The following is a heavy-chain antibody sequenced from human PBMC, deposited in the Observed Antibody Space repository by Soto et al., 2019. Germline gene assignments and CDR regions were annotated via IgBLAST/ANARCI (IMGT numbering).Heavy chain of an antibody. D-gene: IGHD2-21*01. J-gene: IGHJ4*02. CDR2: ISTSSAYI. V-gene: IGHV3-21*02. CDR3: ASAPASYCGGECLSTDY. Sequence: EVQLVESGGGLVKSGGSLRLSCEASGFTFSSYSMNWVRQAPGQGLDWVSSISTSSAYIYFADSLKGRFTVSRDNAMNTLYLQMNSLSAEDTAVYYCASAPASYCGGECLSTDYWGQGTMVTVSS. CDR1: GFTFSSYS.